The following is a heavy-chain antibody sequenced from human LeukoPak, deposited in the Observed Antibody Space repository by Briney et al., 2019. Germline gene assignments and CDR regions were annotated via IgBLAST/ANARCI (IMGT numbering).Heavy chain of an antibody. Sequence: ASVKVSCKASGYTFTNYYIHWVRQAPGQGLEWVGWINPNSGDTNYAQKLQGRVTMTRDTSIITAFMELSRLTSDDTAVYYCARVVSGGVIWAYRGQGTLVTVSS. V-gene: IGHV1-2*02. CDR3: ARVVSGGVIWAY. J-gene: IGHJ4*02. CDR1: GYTFTNYY. D-gene: IGHD3-16*01. CDR2: INPNSGDT.